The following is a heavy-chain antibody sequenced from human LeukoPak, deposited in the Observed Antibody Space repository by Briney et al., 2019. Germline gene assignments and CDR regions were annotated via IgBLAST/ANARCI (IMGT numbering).Heavy chain of an antibody. CDR2: INPNSGGT. D-gene: IGHD3-22*01. V-gene: IGHV1-2*02. Sequence: ASVKVSCKASGYTFTGYYMHWVRQAPGQGLEWRGWINPNSGGTNYAQKFQGRVTMTRDTSISTAYMELSRLRSDDTAVYYCARDYYYDSSASPGGYYYGMDVWGQGTTVTVSS. J-gene: IGHJ6*02. CDR1: GYTFTGYY. CDR3: ARDYYYDSSASPGGYYYGMDV.